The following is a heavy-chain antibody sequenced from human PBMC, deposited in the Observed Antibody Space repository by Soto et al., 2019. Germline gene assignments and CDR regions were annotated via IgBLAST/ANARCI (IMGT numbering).Heavy chain of an antibody. J-gene: IGHJ4*02. CDR3: ARDYLRYPDT. CDR2: ISDSSTTV. D-gene: IGHD4-17*01. CDR1: GSTFSSSA. V-gene: IGHV3-48*02. Sequence: EVQLVESGGGLVQPGGFLRLSCSASGSTFSSSAMHWVRQAPGKGLEWISYISDSSTTVHYADSVKGRFTISRDNAKNSLYLQMNSLRDEDTAVYYCARDYLRYPDTWGQGTLVTVSS.